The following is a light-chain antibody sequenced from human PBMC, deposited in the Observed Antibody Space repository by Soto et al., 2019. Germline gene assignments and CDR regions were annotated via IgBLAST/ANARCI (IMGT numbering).Light chain of an antibody. J-gene: IGLJ1*01. CDR3: CSYAGSYV. Sequence: QSVLTQPASVSGSPGQSITISCTGTSSDVGGYNYVSWYQQHPGKAPKLMIYDVSKRPSGVSNRFSDSKSGNTASLTISGLQAEDEADYYCCSYAGSYVFGTGTKVTVL. CDR1: SSDVGGYNY. V-gene: IGLV2-23*02. CDR2: DVS.